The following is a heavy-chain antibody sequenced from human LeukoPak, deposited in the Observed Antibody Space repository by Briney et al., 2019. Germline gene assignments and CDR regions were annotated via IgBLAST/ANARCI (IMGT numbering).Heavy chain of an antibody. CDR3: AEGVTGFDY. V-gene: IGHV3-66*01. Sequence: PGGSLRLPCAASGFTVSSNYMSWVRQAPGKGLQWVSVIYSGGSTDYADSVKGRFTISRDTSKNTLYLQMNSLRAEDTAVYYCAEGVTGFDYWGQGTLVIVSS. CDR2: IYSGGST. CDR1: GFTVSSNY. D-gene: IGHD5-18*01. J-gene: IGHJ4*02.